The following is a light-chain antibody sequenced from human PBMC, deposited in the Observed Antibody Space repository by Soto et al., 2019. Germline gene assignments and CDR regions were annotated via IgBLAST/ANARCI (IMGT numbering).Light chain of an antibody. CDR3: FSKISGFVYG. Sequence: QSALAQPASVSGSFGQSITISCSGPNTDLGVYGYVSWYQHQPGKASKLLIYDVNNRPSGISDRFSGSKSGDTASLTISGLQAEDEADYFCFSKISGFVYGFGTGTKVTVL. V-gene: IGLV2-14*01. CDR2: DVN. CDR1: NTDLGVYGY. J-gene: IGLJ1*01.